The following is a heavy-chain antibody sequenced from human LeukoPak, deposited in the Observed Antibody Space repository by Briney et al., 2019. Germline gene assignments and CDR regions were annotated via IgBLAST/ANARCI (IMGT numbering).Heavy chain of an antibody. D-gene: IGHD3-22*01. CDR1: GFTFSSYE. Sequence: PGGSLRLSCAASGFTFSSYEMNWARQAPGKGLEWVAYISSGGSTMYYTDSVKGRFTISRDNAKNSLFLQMNSLRAEDTAVYYCARDNYDSSGYYFDWGQGTLVTVSS. CDR3: ARDNYDSSGYYFD. CDR2: ISSGGSTM. J-gene: IGHJ4*02. V-gene: IGHV3-48*03.